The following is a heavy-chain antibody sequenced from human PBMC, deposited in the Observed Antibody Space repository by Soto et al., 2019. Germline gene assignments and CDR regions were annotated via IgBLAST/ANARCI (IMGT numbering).Heavy chain of an antibody. CDR1: GFTFSSYW. CDR2: INSDGSST. J-gene: IGHJ6*02. Sequence: PGGSLRLSCAASGFTFSSYWMHWVRQAPGKGLVWVSRINSDGSSTSYADSVKGRFTISRDKAKNTLYLQMNSLRAEDTAAYYCARTAGEYFYYYGLDVWGQGTTVTVSS. V-gene: IGHV3-74*01. CDR3: ARTAGEYFYYYGLDV. D-gene: IGHD3-10*01.